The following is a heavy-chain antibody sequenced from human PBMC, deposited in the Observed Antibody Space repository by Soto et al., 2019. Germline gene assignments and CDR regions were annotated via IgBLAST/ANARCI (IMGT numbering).Heavy chain of an antibody. CDR1: GGSISSYY. V-gene: IGHV4-59*01. CDR2: IYYSGST. Sequence: GNSSETLSLTCTVSGGSISSYYWSWIRQPPGKGLEWIGYIYYSGSTNYNPSLKSRVTISVDTSKNQFSLKLSSVTAADTAVYYCATVSTPYSSGWYAFDYWGQGTLVTVSS. D-gene: IGHD6-19*01. J-gene: IGHJ4*02. CDR3: ATVSTPYSSGWYAFDY.